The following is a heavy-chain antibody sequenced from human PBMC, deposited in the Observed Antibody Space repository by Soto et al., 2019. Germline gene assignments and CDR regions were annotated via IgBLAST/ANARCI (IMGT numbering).Heavy chain of an antibody. J-gene: IGHJ6*02. Sequence: ASVKVSCKASGYTFTGYYMHWVRQAPGQGLEWMGWINPNSGGTNYAQKFQGWVTMTRDTSISTAYMELSRLRSDDTAVYYCARDRWQWLPFGGMDVWGQGTTVTVS. CDR3: ARDRWQWLPFGGMDV. D-gene: IGHD6-19*01. CDR2: INPNSGGT. V-gene: IGHV1-2*04. CDR1: GYTFTGYY.